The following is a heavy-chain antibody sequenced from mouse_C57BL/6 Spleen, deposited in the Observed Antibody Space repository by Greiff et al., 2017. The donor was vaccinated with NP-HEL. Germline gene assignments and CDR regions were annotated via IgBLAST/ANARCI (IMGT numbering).Heavy chain of an antibody. V-gene: IGHV5-2*01. J-gene: IGHJ4*01. Sequence: EVKLMESGGGLVQPGESLKLSCESNEYEFPSHDMSWVRKTPEKRLELVAAINSDGGSTYYPDTMERRFIISRDNTKKTLYLQMSSLRSEDTAVYYCARQDSNYAMDYWGQGTSVTVSS. CDR3: ARQDSNYAMDY. D-gene: IGHD2-5*01. CDR2: INSDGGST. CDR1: EYEFPSHD.